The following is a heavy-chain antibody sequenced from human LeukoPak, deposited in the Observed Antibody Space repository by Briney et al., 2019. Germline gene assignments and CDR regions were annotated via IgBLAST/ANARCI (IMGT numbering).Heavy chain of an antibody. Sequence: PGGSLRLSCAASGFTFSSYSMNWVRQAPGKGLEWVSYISSSSSTIYYADSVKGRFTTSRDNAKNSLYLQMNSLRAEDTAVYYCAREGGPRVGATTGYAGFFDYWGQGTLVTVSS. V-gene: IGHV3-48*01. D-gene: IGHD1-26*01. CDR2: ISSSSSTI. CDR3: AREGGPRVGATTGYAGFFDY. J-gene: IGHJ4*02. CDR1: GFTFSSYS.